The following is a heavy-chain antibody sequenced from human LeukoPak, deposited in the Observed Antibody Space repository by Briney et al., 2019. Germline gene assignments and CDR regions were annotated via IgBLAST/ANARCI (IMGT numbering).Heavy chain of an antibody. CDR3: AREQGYSNDY. D-gene: IGHD4-11*01. Sequence: SETLSLTCTVSGYSISNNFYWAWIRQSPGKGLEWIVSINHSGSTNYNPSLKSRVTISVDKSKNQFSLKLSSVTAADTAVYYCAREQGYSNDYWGQGTLVTVSS. CDR1: GYSISNNFY. V-gene: IGHV4-38-2*02. J-gene: IGHJ4*02. CDR2: INHSGST.